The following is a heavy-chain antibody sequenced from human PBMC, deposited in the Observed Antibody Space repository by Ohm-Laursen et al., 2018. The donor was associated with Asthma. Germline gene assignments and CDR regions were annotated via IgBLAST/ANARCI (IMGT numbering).Heavy chain of an antibody. D-gene: IGHD3-22*01. CDR2: IYYSGST. CDR1: GGSISSGGYY. Sequence: SDTLSLTCTVSGGSISSGGYYWSWIRQHPGKGLEWIGYIYYSGSTYYNPSLKSRVTISVDTSKNQFSLKLSSVTAADTAVYYCARTNQHDYDSSGYYGPFYGMDVWGQGTTVTVSS. J-gene: IGHJ6*02. CDR3: ARTNQHDYDSSGYYGPFYGMDV. V-gene: IGHV4-31*02.